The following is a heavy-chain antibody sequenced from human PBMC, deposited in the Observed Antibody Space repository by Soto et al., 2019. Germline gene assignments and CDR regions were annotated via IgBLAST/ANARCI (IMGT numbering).Heavy chain of an antibody. D-gene: IGHD3-16*01. Sequence: QVQLVQSGAEVRKPGSSVKVSCKAPGGTFSTSIISWVRQAPGQGLEWMGRIIPIPDKTNYAQKFQGRVTDTAERSTSTAYMELTSLKTDDTSVYYCARDRITSRGDAFDLWGQGAMVTVSS. CDR2: IIPIPDKT. CDR1: GGTFSTSI. J-gene: IGHJ3*01. V-gene: IGHV1-69*08. CDR3: ARDRITSRGDAFDL.